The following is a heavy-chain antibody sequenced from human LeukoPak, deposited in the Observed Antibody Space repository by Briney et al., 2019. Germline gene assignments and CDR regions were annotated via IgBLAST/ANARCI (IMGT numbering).Heavy chain of an antibody. Sequence: GGSLRPSCAASGFTFDDYAMHWVRQAPGKGLEWVSGISWNSGSIGYADSVKGRFTISRDNAKNSLYLQMNSLRVEDTAVYYCARAGGYSHFDYWGQGTLVTVSS. D-gene: IGHD5-12*01. V-gene: IGHV3-9*01. CDR2: ISWNSGSI. CDR1: GFTFDDYA. CDR3: ARAGGYSHFDY. J-gene: IGHJ4*02.